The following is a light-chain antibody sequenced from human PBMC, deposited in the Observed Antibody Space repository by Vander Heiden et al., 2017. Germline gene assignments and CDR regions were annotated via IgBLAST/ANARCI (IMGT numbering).Light chain of an antibody. CDR3: RQSYSTPQSIT. CDR2: AAS. V-gene: IGKV1-39*01. Sequence: DIQMTQSPSSLSAFVGDRVTITCRASQSISNSLNWYQQKPGKAPKLLIFAASSLQSWVPSRFSGSGSETDFTLTISSLQPEDFATYYCRQSYSTPQSITFGQGTRLEIK. CDR1: QSISNS. J-gene: IGKJ5*01.